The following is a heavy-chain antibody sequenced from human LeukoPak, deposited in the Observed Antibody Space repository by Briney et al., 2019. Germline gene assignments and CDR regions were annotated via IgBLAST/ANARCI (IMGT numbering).Heavy chain of an antibody. V-gene: IGHV4-59*12. CDR3: ARVDLDPVNWNYLEGWFDP. D-gene: IGHD1-7*01. Sequence: SETLSLTCTVSGGSISSYYWSWIRQPPGKGLEWIGYIYYTGSTNYSPSTNYNPSLKSRVTISVDTSKNQFSLKLSSVTAADTAVYYCARVDLDPVNWNYLEGWFDPWGQGTLVTVSS. J-gene: IGHJ5*02. CDR1: GGSISSYY. CDR2: IYYTGSTNYSPST.